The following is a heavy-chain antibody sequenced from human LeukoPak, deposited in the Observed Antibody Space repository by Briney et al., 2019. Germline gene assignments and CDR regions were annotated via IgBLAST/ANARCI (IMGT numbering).Heavy chain of an antibody. CDR3: AREMRVCTSISCPSYYFDY. Sequence: SETLSLTCTVSGGSISSGDYYWSWIRQPPGKGLEWIGYTYYRGSTYYNPSLKSRVTISVDTSKNQFSLKLSSVTAADTAVYYCAREMRVCTSISCPSYYFDYWGQGALVTVSS. CDR1: GGSISSGDYY. D-gene: IGHD2-2*01. V-gene: IGHV4-30-4*01. CDR2: TYYRGST. J-gene: IGHJ4*02.